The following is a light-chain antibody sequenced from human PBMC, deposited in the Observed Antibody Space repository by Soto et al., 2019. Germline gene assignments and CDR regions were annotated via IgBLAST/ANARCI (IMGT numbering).Light chain of an antibody. CDR2: DVN. CDR3: CSYTSSSTYV. Sequence: QLVLTQPASVSGSPGQSITISCTGTSSDVGGYKYVSWYQQLPGKAPKLMIYDVNNRPSGVSNRFSGSKSGNTASQTIAGLQAEDEAYYYCCSYTSSSTYVFGTGTKLTVL. CDR1: SSDVGGYKY. V-gene: IGLV2-14*01. J-gene: IGLJ1*01.